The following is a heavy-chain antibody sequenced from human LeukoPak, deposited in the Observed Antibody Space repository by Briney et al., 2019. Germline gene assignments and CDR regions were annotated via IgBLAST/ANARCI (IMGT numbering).Heavy chain of an antibody. CDR2: IYWDDDK. Sequence: SGPTLVNPTQTLTLTCTFSGFSLSTSGVGVGWIRQPPGKALEWLALIYWDDDKRYSPSLKSRLTITKDTSKNQVVLTMTNMDPVDTATYYCAHSWCGSGSYDHIRGCHDAFDIWGQGTMVTVSS. D-gene: IGHD3-10*01. CDR1: GFSLSTSGVG. CDR3: AHSWCGSGSYDHIRGCHDAFDI. V-gene: IGHV2-5*02. J-gene: IGHJ3*02.